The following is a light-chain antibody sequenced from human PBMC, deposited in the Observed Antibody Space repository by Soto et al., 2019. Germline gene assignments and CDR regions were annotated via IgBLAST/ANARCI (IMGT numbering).Light chain of an antibody. J-gene: IGKJ1*01. CDR1: QSVSSN. Sequence: EKVMTQSPATLSVSPGERATLSCRASQSVSSNVAWYQQKPGQAPRLLIYGASTRATGIPARFSGSGSGTEFTLTISSLQSEDFAVYYCQQYHNWPPWTFGQGTKVEIK. CDR3: QQYHNWPPWT. V-gene: IGKV3-15*01. CDR2: GAS.